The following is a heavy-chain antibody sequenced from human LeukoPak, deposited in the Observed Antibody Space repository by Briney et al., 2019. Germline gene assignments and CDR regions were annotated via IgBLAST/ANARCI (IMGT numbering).Heavy chain of an antibody. CDR1: GGSIGSTTYY. CDR3: ARRKSYNWNYWFDP. Sequence: SETLSLACTVSGGSIGSTTYYWGWIRQPPGKGLEWIGSIYYSGSTYYNPSLKSRVTISLDTSKNQFSLKLTSVTAADTAVYYCARRKSYNWNYWFDPWGQGTLVTVSS. CDR2: IYYSGST. D-gene: IGHD1-7*01. V-gene: IGHV4-39*01. J-gene: IGHJ5*02.